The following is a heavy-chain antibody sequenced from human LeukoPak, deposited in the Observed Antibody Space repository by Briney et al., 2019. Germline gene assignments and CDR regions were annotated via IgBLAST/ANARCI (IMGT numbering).Heavy chain of an antibody. D-gene: IGHD2-21*02. CDR2: INPSAGST. J-gene: IGHJ4*02. CDR3: ARRSPAYRGGDCYFDY. Sequence: ASVKVSCKASGYTFTSFYLVWVRRAPGQGLEWMGMINPSAGSTNYAQKFQGRVTMTGDTSTTTVYMELTSLTSEDTAVYYCARRSPAYRGGDCYFDYWGQGTLVTVSS. CDR1: GYTFTSFY. V-gene: IGHV1-46*01.